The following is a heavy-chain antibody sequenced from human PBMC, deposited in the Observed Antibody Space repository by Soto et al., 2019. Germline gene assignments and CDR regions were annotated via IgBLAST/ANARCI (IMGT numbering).Heavy chain of an antibody. CDR3: ARGSTPPTTGNPWVGDPXDY. J-gene: IGHJ4*02. Sequence: PSETLSLTCTVSGCSISSYYWTWIRQPPGKGLEWIGFIYNSGSTHYNPSLKSRVTISVDTSKNQFSLNLSSVTAADTAVYYCARGSTPPTTGNPWVGDPXDYWGQGTLVTVSS. CDR1: GCSISSYY. CDR2: IYNSGST. D-gene: IGHD3-10*01. V-gene: IGHV4-59*01.